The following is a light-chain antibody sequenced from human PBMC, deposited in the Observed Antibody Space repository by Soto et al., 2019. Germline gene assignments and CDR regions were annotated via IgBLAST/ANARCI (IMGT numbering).Light chain of an antibody. CDR1: RDDIGAYDY. CDR3: NSYTNSSAVV. Sequence: QSVLTQPASVSGSPGQSITISCAGTRDDIGAYDYVSWYQQHPGNAPKLLVYEVTNRPSGVSDRFSGSKSGNTASLTISGLQAEDEADYYCNSYTNSSAVVFGGGNK. CDR2: EVT. J-gene: IGLJ2*01. V-gene: IGLV2-14*01.